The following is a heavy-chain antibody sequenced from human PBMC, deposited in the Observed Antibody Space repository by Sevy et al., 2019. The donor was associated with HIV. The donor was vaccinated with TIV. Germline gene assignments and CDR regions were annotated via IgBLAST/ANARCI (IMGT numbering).Heavy chain of an antibody. CDR2: IIPMFGTS. CDR3: ARDRDITFGGGDAFDI. CDR1: GGTFGTYT. V-gene: IGHV1-69*13. D-gene: IGHD3-16*01. Sequence: ASVKVSCEASGGTFGTYTISWLRQAPGQGLEWMGGIIPMFGTSNYAQKLQGRVTISADESTNTAYMELSSLRSEDSAVYYCARDRDITFGGGDAFDIWGQGTMVTVSS. J-gene: IGHJ3*02.